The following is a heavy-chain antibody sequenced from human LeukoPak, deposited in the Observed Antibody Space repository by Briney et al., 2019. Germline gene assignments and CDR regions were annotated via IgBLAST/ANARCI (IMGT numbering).Heavy chain of an antibody. CDR2: IYTSGST. CDR1: GGAISSYY. CDR3: ASSPRVAGLGYY. D-gene: IGHD6-19*01. Sequence: SETLSLTCTVSGGAISSYYWSWIRQPAGKGLEWIGRIYTSGSTNYNPSLKSRVTMSVDTSKNQFSLKLSSVTAADTAVYYCASSPRVAGLGYYWGQGTLVTVSS. J-gene: IGHJ4*02. V-gene: IGHV4-4*07.